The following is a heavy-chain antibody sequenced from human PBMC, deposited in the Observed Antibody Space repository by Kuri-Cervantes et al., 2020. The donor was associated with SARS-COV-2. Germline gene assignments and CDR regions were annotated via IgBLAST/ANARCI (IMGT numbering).Heavy chain of an antibody. V-gene: IGHV3-21*01. J-gene: IGHJ4*02. CDR3: ARDCVIAARPDELCY. Sequence: GGSLRLSCAASGFTFSSYSMNWVRQAPGKGLEWVSSISSSSSYIYYADSVKGRFTISRDNAKDSLYLQMNSLRAEDTAVYYCARDCVIAARPDELCYWGQGTLVTVSS. CDR2: ISSSSSYI. D-gene: IGHD6-6*01. CDR1: GFTFSSYS.